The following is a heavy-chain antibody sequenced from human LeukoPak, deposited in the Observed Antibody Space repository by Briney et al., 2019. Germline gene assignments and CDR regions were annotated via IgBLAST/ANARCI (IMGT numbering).Heavy chain of an antibody. CDR3: ARRYHYDTSAYYYGFNH. J-gene: IGHJ4*02. D-gene: IGHD3-22*01. CDR1: GYAFTDYY. Sequence: GASVKVSCKVSGYAFTDYYMHWVRQAPGQGLEWMGWINPNGGGTNYAQKFQGRVTMTRDTSFNTGYMELSSLRSDDTAVYYCARRYHYDTSAYYYGFNHWGQGTLVTVSS. V-gene: IGHV1-2*02. CDR2: INPNGGGT.